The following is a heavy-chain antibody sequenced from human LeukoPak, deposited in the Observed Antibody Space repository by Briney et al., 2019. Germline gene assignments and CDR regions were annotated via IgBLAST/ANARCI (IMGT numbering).Heavy chain of an antibody. J-gene: IGHJ4*02. V-gene: IGHV3-30-3*01. Sequence: GSLRLSCAASAFTFSGYAMSWVRQAPGKGLEWVAVISYDGSNKYYADSVKGRFTISRDNSKNTLYLQMNSLRAEDTAVYYCARGYSYGTYYFDYWGQGTLVTVSS. CDR3: ARGYSYGTYYFDY. D-gene: IGHD5-18*01. CDR1: AFTFSGYA. CDR2: ISYDGSNK.